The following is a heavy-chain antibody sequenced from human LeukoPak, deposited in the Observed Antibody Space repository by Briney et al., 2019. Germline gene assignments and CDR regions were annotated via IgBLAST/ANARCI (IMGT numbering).Heavy chain of an antibody. J-gene: IGHJ3*02. CDR3: ARDRRESTKPNDAFDI. D-gene: IGHD1-1*01. CDR1: GGSISSYY. Sequence: SETLSLTCSVSGGSISSYYWSWIRQSPGKGLEWIGYIYYTGSTNYNPSLESRVTISVDTSKNQFSLKLSSVTAADTAVYYCARDRRESTKPNDAFDIWGQGTMVTVSS. V-gene: IGHV4-59*01. CDR2: IYYTGST.